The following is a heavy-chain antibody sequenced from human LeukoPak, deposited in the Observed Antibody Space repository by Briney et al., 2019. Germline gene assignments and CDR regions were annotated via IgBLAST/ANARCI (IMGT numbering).Heavy chain of an antibody. J-gene: IGHJ5*02. D-gene: IGHD3-3*01. CDR3: ARDLWYLDYDFWSGYYTWFDP. Sequence: ASVKVSCKASGYTFTSYGISWVRQAPGQGLEWMGWISAYNGNTNYAQKLQGRVTMTTDTSTSTAYMERRSLRSDDTAVYYCARDLWYLDYDFWSGYYTWFDPWGQGTLVTVSS. V-gene: IGHV1-18*01. CDR1: GYTFTSYG. CDR2: ISAYNGNT.